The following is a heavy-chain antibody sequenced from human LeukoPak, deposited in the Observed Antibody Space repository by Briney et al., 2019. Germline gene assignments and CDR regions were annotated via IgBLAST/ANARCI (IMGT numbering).Heavy chain of an antibody. J-gene: IGHJ4*02. CDR1: GFTFSSFW. Sequence: GGSLRLSCAASGFTFSSFWMNWVRQAPGKGPEWVANIKQDGSEKLYVDSVKGRFTISRDNARNSLYLQMNSLRAEDTAVYYCARSHFWSGSCDYWGQGTLVTVSS. CDR3: ARSHFWSGSCDY. V-gene: IGHV3-7*01. D-gene: IGHD3-3*02. CDR2: IKQDGSEK.